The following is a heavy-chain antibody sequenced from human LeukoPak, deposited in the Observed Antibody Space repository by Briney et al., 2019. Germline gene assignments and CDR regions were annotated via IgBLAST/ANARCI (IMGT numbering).Heavy chain of an antibody. CDR2: ISSSSSTI. CDR3: AKERGYSYGYVDY. CDR1: GFTFSSYS. J-gene: IGHJ4*02. D-gene: IGHD5-18*01. Sequence: PGGSLRLSCAASGFTFSSYSMNWVRQAPGKGLEWVSYISSSSSTIYYADSVKGRFTISRDNSENTVYLQMNSLRAEDTAVYYCAKERGYSYGYVDYWGQGTLVTVSS. V-gene: IGHV3-48*01.